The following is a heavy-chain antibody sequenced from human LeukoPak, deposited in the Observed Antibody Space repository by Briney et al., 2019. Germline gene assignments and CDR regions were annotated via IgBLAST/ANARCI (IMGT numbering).Heavy chain of an antibody. CDR3: ARHTLDTAMVMFDY. CDR2: IYYSGST. J-gene: IGHJ4*02. CDR1: GGSISSYY. V-gene: IGHV4-59*08. Sequence: KPSETLSLTCTVSGGSISSYYWSWIRQPPGKGLEWIGYIYYSGSTNYNPSLKSRVTISVDTSKNQFSLKLSSVTAADTAVYYCARHTLDTAMVMFDYWGQGTLVTVSS. D-gene: IGHD5-18*01.